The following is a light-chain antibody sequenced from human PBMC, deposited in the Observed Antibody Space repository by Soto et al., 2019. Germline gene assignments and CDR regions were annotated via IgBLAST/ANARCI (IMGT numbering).Light chain of an antibody. CDR2: DAS. V-gene: IGKV3-11*01. CDR3: QQRSNWPWT. CDR1: QSVSSY. J-gene: IGKJ1*01. Sequence: IVLTQSPAPLSLSPGEIATLSCMASQSVSSYLAWYQQKPGQAPRLLIYDASNRATGIPARFSGSGSGTDFTLTISSLEPEDFAVYYCQQRSNWPWTFGQGTKVDIK.